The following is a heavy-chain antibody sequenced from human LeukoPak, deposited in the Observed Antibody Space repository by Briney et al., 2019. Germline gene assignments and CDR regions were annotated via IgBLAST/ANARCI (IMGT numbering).Heavy chain of an antibody. Sequence: SETLSLTCAVYGESFSGYYWSWIRQPPGKGLEWIAETNHSGSSNYNPSLKSRVTISVDTSKNQLSLKLSSVTAADTAVYYCARGSTGLNRDFDHWGQGTLVTVSS. CDR3: ARGSTGLNRDFDH. CDR1: GESFSGYY. CDR2: TNHSGSS. V-gene: IGHV4-34*01. D-gene: IGHD2-2*01. J-gene: IGHJ4*02.